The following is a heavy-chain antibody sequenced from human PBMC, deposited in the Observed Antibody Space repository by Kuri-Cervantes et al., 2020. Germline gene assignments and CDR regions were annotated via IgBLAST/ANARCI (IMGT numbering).Heavy chain of an antibody. Sequence: GESLKISCAASGFTFSSYGMHWVRQAPGKGLEWVAVISYDGSNKYYADSVKGRFTISRDNSKNTLYLQMNSLRAEDTAVYYCTRHFYYYGSGSYYTGYYYGMDVWGQGTTVTVSS. J-gene: IGHJ6*02. CDR1: GFTFSSYG. D-gene: IGHD3-10*01. CDR2: ISYDGSNK. V-gene: IGHV3-30*03. CDR3: TRHFYYYGSGSYYTGYYYGMDV.